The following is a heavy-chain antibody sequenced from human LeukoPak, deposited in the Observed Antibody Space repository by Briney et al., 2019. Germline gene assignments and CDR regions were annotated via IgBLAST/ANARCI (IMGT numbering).Heavy chain of an antibody. CDR1: GGSISSYY. Sequence: PSETLSLTCTVSGGSISSYYWSWIRQPPGKGLEWIGYIYYSGSTNYNPSLKSRVTISVDTSKNQFSLKLSSVTAADTAVYYCARYYDYVWGSYRYDAFDIWGQGTMVTVSS. V-gene: IGHV4-59*01. D-gene: IGHD3-16*02. CDR3: ARYYDYVWGSYRYDAFDI. J-gene: IGHJ3*02. CDR2: IYYSGST.